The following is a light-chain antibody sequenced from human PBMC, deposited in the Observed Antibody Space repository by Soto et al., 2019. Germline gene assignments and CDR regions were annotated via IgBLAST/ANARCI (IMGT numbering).Light chain of an antibody. Sequence: EIVMTQSPATLSVSPGERATLSCRASQSVSSDLAWYQQKPGQAPRLLIYGASTRATGIPARFSGSGSGTGFNLTISSLRSEHFAVDYCQQYHSRPPKNTFGQGTKLEIK. CDR2: GAS. V-gene: IGKV3D-15*01. CDR1: QSVSSD. J-gene: IGKJ2*01. CDR3: QQYHSRPPKNT.